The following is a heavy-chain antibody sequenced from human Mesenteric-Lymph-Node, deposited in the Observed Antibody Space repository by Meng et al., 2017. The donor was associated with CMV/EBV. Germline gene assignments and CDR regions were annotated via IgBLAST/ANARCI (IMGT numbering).Heavy chain of an antibody. Sequence: QVQLQESGPGLVRPSGXLSLTCSVSGASVSENFWTWIRQPPGKGLEWIGYISYSKNTKYNPSLTSRVTISVDTPKNQFSLRMTSVTAADTAVYYCVRTDRVGDTVDYFDSWGQGTLVTVSS. V-gene: IGHV4-59*02. CDR3: VRTDRVGDTVDYFDS. D-gene: IGHD1-26*01. J-gene: IGHJ4*02. CDR2: ISYSKNT. CDR1: GASVSENF.